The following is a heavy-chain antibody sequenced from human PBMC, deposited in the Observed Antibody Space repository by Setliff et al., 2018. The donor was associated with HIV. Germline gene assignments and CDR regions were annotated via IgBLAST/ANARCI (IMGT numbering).Heavy chain of an antibody. CDR2: MNPSTGEI. CDR3: ASMDTMIVVKQPDYYGMDV. Sequence: ASVKVSCKTSGYSFTAYDINWVRQATGRGLEWMAWMNPSTGEIGYAQKFQGRLTMTRDSSITTAFMELRGLRSEDTAVYYCASMDTMIVVKQPDYYGMDVWGQGTTVTVSS. V-gene: IGHV1-8*01. CDR1: GYSFTAYD. J-gene: IGHJ6*02. D-gene: IGHD3-22*01.